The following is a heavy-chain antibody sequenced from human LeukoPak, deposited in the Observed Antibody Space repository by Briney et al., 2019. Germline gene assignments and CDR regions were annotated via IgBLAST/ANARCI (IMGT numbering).Heavy chain of an antibody. CDR1: GGSFSGYY. CDR3: ARTFHYDTLNGYRQAWDY. CDR2: INHSGST. Sequence: SETLSLTCAVYGGSFSGYYWSWIRQPPGKGLEWIGEINHSGSTNYNPSLKSRVTISVDTSKNQFSLKLSSVTAADTAVYYCARTFHYDTLNGYRQAWDYWGQGTLVTVSS. J-gene: IGHJ4*02. D-gene: IGHD3-9*01. V-gene: IGHV4-34*01.